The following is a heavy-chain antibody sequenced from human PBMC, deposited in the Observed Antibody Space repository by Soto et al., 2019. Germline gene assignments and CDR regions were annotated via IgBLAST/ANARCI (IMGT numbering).Heavy chain of an antibody. CDR3: ARVQCTGGSCFSSYYYYYGMDV. V-gene: IGHV3-23*01. D-gene: IGHD2-15*01. CDR1: GCTFSSYG. J-gene: IGHJ6*02. Sequence: PGGSLRLSCAASGCTFSSYGMHWVRQAPGKGLEWVAVIRGSGGSTYYADSVKGRFTISRDNSKNTVYLQMNSLRAEGTAVYYCARVQCTGGSCFSSYYYYYGMDVWGQGTTVTVSS. CDR2: IRGSGGST.